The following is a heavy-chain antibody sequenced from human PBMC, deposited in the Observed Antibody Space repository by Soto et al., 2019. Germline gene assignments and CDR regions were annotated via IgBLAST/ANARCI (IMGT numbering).Heavy chain of an antibody. V-gene: IGHV3-74*01. CDR3: GGAGAAAGPNVYCCRLDA. CDR1: GFTFRTYW. J-gene: IGHJ6*01. Sequence: EAQLVESGGGLSQPGGSLRLSCAASGFTFRTYWMHWVRQVPGKGLVWVSRIDSYGSETNSADTVNGRFTISRDNAKNRVCVEVNGLKSGETGVVECGGAGAAAGPNVYCCRLDAGGQGTTVTVSS. D-gene: IGHD6-25*01. CDR2: IDSYGSET.